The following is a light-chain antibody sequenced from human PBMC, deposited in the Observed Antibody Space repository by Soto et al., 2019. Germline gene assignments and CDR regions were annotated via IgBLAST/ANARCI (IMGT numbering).Light chain of an antibody. CDR3: QQYNNWPIT. V-gene: IGKV3-15*01. CDR1: QSVADN. J-gene: IGKJ5*01. CDR2: GAS. Sequence: EVVMTQSPATLSVSPGERVTLSCRSSQSVADNLAWFQQKPGQGPRLLIYGASTRATGIPARFSGSGSETDFTLTISSLRSEDSAVYHCQQYNNWPITFGQ.